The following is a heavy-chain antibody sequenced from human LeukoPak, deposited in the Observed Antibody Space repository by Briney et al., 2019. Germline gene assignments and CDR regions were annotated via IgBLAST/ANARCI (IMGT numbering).Heavy chain of an antibody. V-gene: IGHV3-30*02. CDR2: IRYDASNE. D-gene: IGHD4-17*01. J-gene: IGHJ4*02. Sequence: HPGGSLRLSCAASGFTFSSYGMHWVRQAPGKGLEWVAFIRYDASNEFYGDSVKGRFTISRDNSKNTLYLQMNSLRAEDTAVYYCAKNYADRYSYFDHWGQGTLVTVSS. CDR3: AKNYADRYSYFDH. CDR1: GFTFSSYG.